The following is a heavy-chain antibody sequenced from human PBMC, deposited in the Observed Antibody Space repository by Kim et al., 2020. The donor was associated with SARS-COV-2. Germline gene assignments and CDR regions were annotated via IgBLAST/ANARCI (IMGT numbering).Heavy chain of an antibody. CDR2: IYHSGST. V-gene: IGHV4-4*02. CDR1: GGSISSSNW. CDR3: VKSGLSGNWNGLSELERRRGGGWFDP. J-gene: IGHJ5*02. D-gene: IGHD1-1*01. Sequence: SETLSLTCAVSGGSISSSNWWSWVRQPPGKGLEWIGEIYHSGSTNYNPSLKSRVTISVDKSKNQFSLKLSSVTAADTAVYYCVKSGLSGNWNGLSELERRRGGGWFDPWGQGTLVTVSS.